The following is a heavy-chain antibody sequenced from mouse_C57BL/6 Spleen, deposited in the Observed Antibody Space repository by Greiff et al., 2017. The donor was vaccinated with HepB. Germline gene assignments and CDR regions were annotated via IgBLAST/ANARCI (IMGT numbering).Heavy chain of an antibody. CDR1: GFTFSDYG. Sequence: EVKLMESGGGLVKPGGSLKLSCAASGFTFSDYGMHWVRQAPEKGLEWVAYISSGSSTIYYADTVKGRFTISRDNAKNTLFLQMTSLRSEDTAMYYCARRFYYDYDDWYFDVWGTGTTVTVSS. J-gene: IGHJ1*03. D-gene: IGHD2-4*01. CDR3: ARRFYYDYDDWYFDV. V-gene: IGHV5-17*01. CDR2: ISSGSSTI.